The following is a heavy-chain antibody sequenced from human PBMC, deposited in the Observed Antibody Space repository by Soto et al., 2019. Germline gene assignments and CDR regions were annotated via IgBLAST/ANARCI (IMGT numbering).Heavy chain of an antibody. CDR3: ARTGYSYEPLLLYCCGGSCSRYFDY. CDR2: INAGNGNT. D-gene: IGHD2-15*01. V-gene: IGHV1-3*01. J-gene: IGHJ4*02. CDR1: GYTFTSYA. Sequence: QVQLVQSGAEVKKPGASVNVSCKASGYTFTSYAMPWVLQAPGQRIEWMGWINAGNGNTKYSLKFQGRVTIIRDTSASTAYLELSSLRVDDTAVYYCARTGYSYEPLLLYCCGGSCSRYFDYSGKGILVTV.